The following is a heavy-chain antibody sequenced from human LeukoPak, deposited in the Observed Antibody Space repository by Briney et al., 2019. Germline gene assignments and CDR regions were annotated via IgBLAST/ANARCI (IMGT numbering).Heavy chain of an antibody. CDR3: ACTEFTYDSSLINY. J-gene: IGHJ4*02. CDR2: IYTSGST. Sequence: KPSDTLTLPCSVSGHFMSRYYGSWLRRSAGKGLEWIGRIYTSGSTNYHPSLKIRDTMSVDTSKNQFSLNLSSVTAADTAVYFCACTEFTYDSSLINYWGQGTLVTVSS. CDR1: GHFMSRYY. V-gene: IGHV4-4*07. D-gene: IGHD3-22*01.